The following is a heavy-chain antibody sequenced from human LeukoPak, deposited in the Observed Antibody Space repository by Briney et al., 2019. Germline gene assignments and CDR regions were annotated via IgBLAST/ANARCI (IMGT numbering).Heavy chain of an antibody. D-gene: IGHD3-16*01. J-gene: IGHJ6*03. CDR3: GRAGFGTAYNRFYYYMDV. CDR1: IYPITSDYY. V-gene: IGHV4-38-2*01. CDR2: IFHSGIA. Sequence: SETLSLTCAVSIYPITSDYYWVWIRQPPGHGLEWIGQIFHSGIAHYNPSLKSRVTMSVDTSRSQFSVNLNSVTAADTAVYFCGRAGFGTAYNRFYYYMDVWGKGTTVTVSS.